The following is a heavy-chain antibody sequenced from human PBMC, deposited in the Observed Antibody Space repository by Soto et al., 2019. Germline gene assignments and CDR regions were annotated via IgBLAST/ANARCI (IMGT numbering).Heavy chain of an antibody. D-gene: IGHD5-12*01. CDR2: IIPIFGTA. V-gene: IGHV1-69*13. CDR1: GGTFSSYA. Sequence: SVKVSCKASGGTFSSYAISWVRQAPGQGLEWMGGIIPIFGTANYAQKFQGRVTITADESTSTAYMELSSLRSEDTAVYYCAGPGTRRDGYNYEAFDIWGQGTMVTVSS. CDR3: AGPGTRRDGYNYEAFDI. J-gene: IGHJ3*02.